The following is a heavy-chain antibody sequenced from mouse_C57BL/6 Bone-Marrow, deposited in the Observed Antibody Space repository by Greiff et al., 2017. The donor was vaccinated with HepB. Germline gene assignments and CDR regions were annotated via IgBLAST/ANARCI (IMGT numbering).Heavy chain of an antibody. CDR1: GFTFSDYY. J-gene: IGHJ4*01. Sequence: EVKVVESGGGLVQPGGSLKLSCAASGFTFSDYYMYWVRQTPEKRLEWVAYISNGGGSTYYPDTVKGRFTISRDNAKNTLYLQMSRLKSEDTAMYYCARQEVYGLEYAMDYWGQGTSVTVSS. CDR3: ARQEVYGLEYAMDY. V-gene: IGHV5-12*01. CDR2: ISNGGGST. D-gene: IGHD2-10*02.